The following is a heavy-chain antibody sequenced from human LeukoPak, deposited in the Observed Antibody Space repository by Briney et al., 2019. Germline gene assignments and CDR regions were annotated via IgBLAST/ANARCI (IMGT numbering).Heavy chain of an antibody. D-gene: IGHD4-17*01. CDR1: GYTFTSYG. J-gene: IGHJ6*02. CDR3: ASDDYGDNQYYYYGMDV. Sequence: ASVKVSCKASGYTFTSYGISWVRQAPGQGLEWMGWISAYNGNTNYAQKLQGRVTMTTDTSTSTAYMELRSLRSDDTAVYYCASDDYGDNQYYYYGMDVWGQGTTATVSS. CDR2: ISAYNGNT. V-gene: IGHV1-18*01.